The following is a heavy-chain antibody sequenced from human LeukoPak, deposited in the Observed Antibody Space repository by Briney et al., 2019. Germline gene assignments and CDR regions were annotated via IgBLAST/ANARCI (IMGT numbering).Heavy chain of an antibody. J-gene: IGHJ6*03. D-gene: IGHD2/OR15-2a*01. V-gene: IGHV4-34*01. CDR1: GGSFSGYY. CDR2: INHSGST. Sequence: PSETLSLTCAVYGGSFSGYYWNWIRQPPGKGLEWIGEINHSGSTNYNPSLKSRVSISVDTSENQFSLKLTSVTAADTAVYYCAREARLYDRNRRVFYYYYMDVWGQGTLVTVSS. CDR3: AREARLYDRNRRVFYYYYMDV.